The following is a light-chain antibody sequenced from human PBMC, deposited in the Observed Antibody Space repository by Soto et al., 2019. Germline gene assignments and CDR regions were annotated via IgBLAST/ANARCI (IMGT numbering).Light chain of an antibody. V-gene: IGLV2-14*01. CDR3: SSYTSSSTYV. J-gene: IGLJ1*01. Sequence: QSVLTQPASVSGSPGQSITISCTGTSADVDGFNYVSWYQQHPGKAPKLMIYEVNNRPSGVSNRFSGSKSGNTASLTISGLQAEDEADYYCSSYTSSSTYVFGTGTKVTVL. CDR1: SADVDGFNY. CDR2: EVN.